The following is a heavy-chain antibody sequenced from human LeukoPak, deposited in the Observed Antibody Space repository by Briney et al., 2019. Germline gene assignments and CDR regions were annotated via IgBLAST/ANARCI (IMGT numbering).Heavy chain of an antibody. CDR1: GFTFSSYW. CDR3: ARVGKYCSGGSCPASHMDV. D-gene: IGHD2-15*01. Sequence: PGGSLRLSCAASGFTFSSYWMSWVRQAPGKGLEWVANIKQDGSEKYYVDSVKGRFTISRDNAKNSLYLQMNSLRAEDMAVYYCARVGKYCSGGSCPASHMDVWGKGTTVTVSS. V-gene: IGHV3-7*01. J-gene: IGHJ6*03. CDR2: IKQDGSEK.